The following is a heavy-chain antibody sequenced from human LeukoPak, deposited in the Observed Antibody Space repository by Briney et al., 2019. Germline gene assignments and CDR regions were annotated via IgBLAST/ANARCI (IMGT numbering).Heavy chain of an antibody. CDR1: GGSISSYY. J-gene: IGHJ3*02. V-gene: IGHV4-59*01. CDR2: IYYSGST. Sequence: SETLFLTCTVSGGSISSYYWSWIRQPPGKGLEWIGYIYYSGSTNYNPSLKSRVTISVDTSKNQFSLKLSSVTAADTAVYYCAAAIDYGDYVADAFDIWGQGTMVTVSS. D-gene: IGHD4-17*01. CDR3: AAAIDYGDYVADAFDI.